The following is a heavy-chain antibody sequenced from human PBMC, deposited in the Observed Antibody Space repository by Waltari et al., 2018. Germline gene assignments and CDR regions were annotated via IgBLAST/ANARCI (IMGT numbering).Heavy chain of an antibody. D-gene: IGHD3-3*01. CDR3: ARDGGGGTIFGVVITLDY. J-gene: IGHJ4*02. CDR1: GGTFSTSA. V-gene: IGHV1-69*01. CDR2: IIPIFGKA. Sequence: QVQLVQSGAEVKKPGSSVKVSCTASGGTFSTSATGWVRPAPGHGIEWMGGIIPIFGKANYAQKFQGRVTITADESTSTAYMELSSLRSEDTAVYYCARDGGGGTIFGVVITLDYWGQGTLVTVSS.